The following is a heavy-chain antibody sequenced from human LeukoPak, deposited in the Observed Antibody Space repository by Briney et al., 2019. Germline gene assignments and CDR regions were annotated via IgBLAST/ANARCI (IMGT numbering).Heavy chain of an antibody. Sequence: PGGSLRLSCAASGFTFSNYVMSWVRQAPGKGLEWVSVISGSGGSTYYADSVKGRFTISRDNSKNTLYLQMNSLRAEDTAVYYCAREMTRGDLFDYWGQGTLVTVSS. V-gene: IGHV3-23*01. J-gene: IGHJ4*02. CDR3: AREMTRGDLFDY. CDR1: GFTFSNYV. CDR2: ISGSGGST. D-gene: IGHD3-10*01.